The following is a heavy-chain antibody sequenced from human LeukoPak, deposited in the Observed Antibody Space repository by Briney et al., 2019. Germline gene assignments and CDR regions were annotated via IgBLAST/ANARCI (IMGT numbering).Heavy chain of an antibody. D-gene: IGHD3-22*01. V-gene: IGHV4-39*01. CDR1: GGSISSSSYY. CDR3: ARTLNYYYDSSGYYYLDY. CDR2: IYYSGST. Sequence: SETLSLTCSVSGGSISSSSYYWGWIRQPPGKGLEWIGSIYYSGSTYYNPSLKSRVTISVDTSKNQFSLKLSSVTAADTAVYYCARTLNYYYDSSGYYYLDYWGQGTLVTVSS. J-gene: IGHJ4*02.